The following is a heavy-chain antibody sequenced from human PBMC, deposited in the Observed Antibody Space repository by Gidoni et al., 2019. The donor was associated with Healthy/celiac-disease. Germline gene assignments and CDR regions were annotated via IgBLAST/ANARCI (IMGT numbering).Heavy chain of an antibody. D-gene: IGHD3-22*01. CDR2: RYYSGST. Sequence: QLQLQASGPGLVKPSETLSLTCTVSGGSISSSSYYWGWIRPPPGKGLEWIGGRYYSGSTYYNPSLKSRVTISVDTSKNQFSLKLSSVTAADTAVYYCVAAHAIVTYYYDSSGEGNAFDIWGQGTMVTVSS. CDR3: VAAHAIVTYYYDSSGEGNAFDI. CDR1: GGSISSSSYY. J-gene: IGHJ3*02. V-gene: IGHV4-39*01.